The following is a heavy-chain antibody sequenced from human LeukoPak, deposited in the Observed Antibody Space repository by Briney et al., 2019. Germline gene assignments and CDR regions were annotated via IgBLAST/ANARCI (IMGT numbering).Heavy chain of an antibody. CDR1: GFTFSSYA. D-gene: IGHD4-17*01. CDR3: ARGGDGDAFDI. CDR2: ISYDGSNK. J-gene: IGHJ3*02. Sequence: GGSLRLSCAASGFTFSSYAMHWVRQAPGKGLEWVAVISYDGSNKYYADSVKGRFTIPRDNSKNTLYLQMNSLRAEDTAVYYCARGGDGDAFDIWGQGTMVTVSS. V-gene: IGHV3-30-3*01.